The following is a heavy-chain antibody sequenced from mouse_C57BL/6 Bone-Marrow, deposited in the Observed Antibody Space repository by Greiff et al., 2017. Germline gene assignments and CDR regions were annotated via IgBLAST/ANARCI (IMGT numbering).Heavy chain of an antibody. V-gene: IGHV1-19*01. Sequence: EVKLQESGPVLVKPGASVKMSCKASGYTFTDYYMNWVKQSHGKSLEWIGVINPYNGGTSYNQKFKGKATLTVDKSSSTAYMELNSLTSEDSAVYYCARRGYDGGYWGQGTTLTVSS. CDR1: GYTFTDYY. J-gene: IGHJ2*01. CDR2: INPYNGGT. D-gene: IGHD2-2*01. CDR3: ARRGYDGGY.